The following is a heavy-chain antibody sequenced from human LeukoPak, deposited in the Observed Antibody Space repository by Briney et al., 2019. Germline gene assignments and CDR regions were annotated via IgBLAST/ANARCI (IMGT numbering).Heavy chain of an antibody. CDR3: ARRGYSGYDHLYYYYYMDV. D-gene: IGHD5-12*01. Sequence: GGSLRLSCAASGFTFSSYGMHWVRQAPGKGLEWVAFIRYDGSSEYYADSVRGRFTISRDNAKNSLYLQMNSLRAEDTAVYYCARRGYSGYDHLYYYYYMDVWGKGTTVTVSS. CDR2: IRYDGSSE. J-gene: IGHJ6*03. V-gene: IGHV3-30*02. CDR1: GFTFSSYG.